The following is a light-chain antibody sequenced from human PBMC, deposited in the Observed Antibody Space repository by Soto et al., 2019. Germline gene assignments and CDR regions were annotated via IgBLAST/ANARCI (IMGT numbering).Light chain of an antibody. CDR3: QQRSNWPLT. V-gene: IGKV3-11*01. Sequence: EIVLTQSPATLSLSSGDRATLSCRASQSVSSYLTWYQHKPGQAPRLLIYDASNRATGIPTRFSGSGSGTDFTLTISSLEPEDFAVYYCQQRSNWPLTFGQGTKLEIK. CDR1: QSVSSY. CDR2: DAS. J-gene: IGKJ2*01.